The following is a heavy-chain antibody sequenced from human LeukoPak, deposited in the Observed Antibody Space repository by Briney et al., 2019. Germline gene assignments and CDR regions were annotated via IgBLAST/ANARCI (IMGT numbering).Heavy chain of an antibody. Sequence: SETLSLTCTVSGGSISSSSYYWGWIRQPPGKGLECIGSIYYSGSTYYNPSLKSRVTISVDTSKNQFSLKLSSVTAADTAGYYCASLRYSSGWFISPWGQGTLVTVSS. CDR3: ASLRYSSGWFISP. V-gene: IGHV4-39*01. CDR2: IYYSGST. D-gene: IGHD6-19*01. J-gene: IGHJ5*02. CDR1: GGSISSSSYY.